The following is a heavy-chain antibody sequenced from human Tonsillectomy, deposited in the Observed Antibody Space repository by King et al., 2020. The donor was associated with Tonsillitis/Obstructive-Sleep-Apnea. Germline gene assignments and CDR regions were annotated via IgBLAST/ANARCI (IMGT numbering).Heavy chain of an antibody. Sequence: VQLQESGPGLVKPSETLSLTCTVSGGSVSSDSYYWSWIRQPPGKGLEWIGYIYSSGSPKYNPSLKSGVTISVDTSQNQFSLKLSSVTAADTAVDYCARVWGYCSSTSCYAGWFDPWGQGTLVTVSS. D-gene: IGHD2-2*01. V-gene: IGHV4-61*01. CDR1: GGSVSSDSYY. CDR2: IYSSGSP. J-gene: IGHJ5*02. CDR3: ARVWGYCSSTSCYAGWFDP.